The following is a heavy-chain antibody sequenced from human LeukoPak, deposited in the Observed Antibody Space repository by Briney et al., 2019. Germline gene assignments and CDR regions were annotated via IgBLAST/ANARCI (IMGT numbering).Heavy chain of an antibody. V-gene: IGHV1-18*01. Sequence: ASVKVSCKASGYTFTSYGISWVRQAPGQGLEWMGWISAYNGNTNYAQKLQDRVTMTTDISTSTAYMELRSLRSDDTAMYYCARDQWGSRLVDPWGQGTLVTVSS. CDR2: ISAYNGNT. D-gene: IGHD3-16*01. J-gene: IGHJ5*02. CDR3: ARDQWGSRLVDP. CDR1: GYTFTSYG.